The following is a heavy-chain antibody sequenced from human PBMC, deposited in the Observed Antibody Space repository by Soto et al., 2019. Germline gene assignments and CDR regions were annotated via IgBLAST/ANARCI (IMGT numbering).Heavy chain of an antibody. V-gene: IGHV3-48*02. D-gene: IGHD6-19*01. Sequence: EVQLVESGGGLVQPGGSLRLSCAASGFTLSSYSMHWVRQAPGKGLEWVSYISGSGGTIYYADSVKGRFTISRDNAKNSLSVQMNSLRDEDTAVYFCARETGLRSSGWSYYVAFWGQGTLVTVSS. CDR1: GFTLSSYS. CDR3: ARETGLRSSGWSYYVAF. J-gene: IGHJ4*02. CDR2: ISGSGGTI.